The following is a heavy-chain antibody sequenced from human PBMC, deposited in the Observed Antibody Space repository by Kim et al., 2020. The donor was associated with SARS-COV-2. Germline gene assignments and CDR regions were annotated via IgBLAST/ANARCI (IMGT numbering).Heavy chain of an antibody. CDR2: ISSSSSYI. CDR1: GFTFSSYS. D-gene: IGHD3-3*01. J-gene: IGHJ5*02. V-gene: IGHV3-21*01. CDR3: ARDSLSGYYFDGFDP. Sequence: GGSLRLSCAASGFTFSSYSMNWVRQAPGKGLEWVSSISSSSSYIYYADSVKGRFTISRDNAKNSLYLQMNSLRAEDTAVYYCARDSLSGYYFDGFDPWGQGTLVTVSS.